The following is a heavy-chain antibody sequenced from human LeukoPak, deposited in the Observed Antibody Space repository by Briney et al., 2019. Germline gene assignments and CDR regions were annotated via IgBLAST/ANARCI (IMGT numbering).Heavy chain of an antibody. CDR3: ARGRWKTGMDSPYYFDY. CDR2: THTSGST. CDR1: GGSIGSYY. Sequence: SETLSLTCTVSGGSIGSYYWSWIRLPAGKGLEWIGRTHTSGSTNYNPSLKSRVTMSVDTSMNPFSLKLRSVPAADTAVYYCARGRWKTGMDSPYYFDYWGQGTLVTVSS. V-gene: IGHV4-4*07. J-gene: IGHJ4*02. D-gene: IGHD2-2*03.